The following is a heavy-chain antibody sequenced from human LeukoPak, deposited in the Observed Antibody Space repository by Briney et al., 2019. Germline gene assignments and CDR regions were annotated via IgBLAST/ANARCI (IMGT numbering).Heavy chain of an antibody. Sequence: SETLSLTCTVSGGSISSYYWSWIRQPAGKGLEWIGCIHTSGSTYYSPSLKSRVTMSVDTSTNQFSLKLSSVTAADTAMYYCARVRLGRGLDYWGQGTLVTVSS. CDR3: ARVRLGRGLDY. V-gene: IGHV4-4*07. D-gene: IGHD6-19*01. J-gene: IGHJ4*02. CDR1: GGSISSYY. CDR2: IHTSGST.